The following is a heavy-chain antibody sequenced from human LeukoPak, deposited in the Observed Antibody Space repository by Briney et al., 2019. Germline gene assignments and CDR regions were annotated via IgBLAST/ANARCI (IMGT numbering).Heavy chain of an antibody. CDR3: VKVFYSGYDFAPTAFDY. D-gene: IGHD5-12*01. CDR2: ISSNGGST. J-gene: IGHJ4*02. V-gene: IGHV3-64D*06. CDR1: GFTFSSYA. Sequence: PGGSLRLSCSASGFTFSSYAMHWVRQAPGKGLEYVSAISSNGGSTYYADSVKGRFTISRDNSKNTLYLQMSSLRAEDTAVYHCVKVFYSGYDFAPTAFDYWGQGTLVTVSS.